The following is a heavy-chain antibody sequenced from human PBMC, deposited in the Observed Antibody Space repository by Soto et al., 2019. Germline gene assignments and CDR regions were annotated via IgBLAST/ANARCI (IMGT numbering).Heavy chain of an antibody. CDR2: ISFDGSNK. D-gene: IGHD6-6*01. CDR1: GFTCSSFG. CDR3: AKAPYTSSSPGDWFDP. J-gene: IGHJ5*02. V-gene: IGHV3-30*18. Sequence: PGGSLRLSCAASGFTCSSFGMHWVRQAPGKGLEWVAVISFDGSNKYYADSVKGRFTISRDDSKNTLYLQMNTLRVEDTAVYYCAKAPYTSSSPGDWFDPWGQGTLVTVSS.